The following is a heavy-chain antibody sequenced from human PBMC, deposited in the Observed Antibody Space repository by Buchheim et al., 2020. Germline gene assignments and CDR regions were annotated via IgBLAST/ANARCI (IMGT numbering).Heavy chain of an antibody. CDR2: IYYSGST. J-gene: IGHJ6*02. D-gene: IGHD5-18*01. CDR1: GGSISSYY. Sequence: QVQLQESGPGLVKPSETLSLTCTVSGGSISSYYWSWIRQPPGKGLEWIGYIYYSGSTNYNPSLKSRVTISVDTSKNQFSLKLSSVTAADTAVYYCAVTVDTAFYYYYGMDVWGQGTT. CDR3: AVTVDTAFYYYYGMDV. V-gene: IGHV4-59*01.